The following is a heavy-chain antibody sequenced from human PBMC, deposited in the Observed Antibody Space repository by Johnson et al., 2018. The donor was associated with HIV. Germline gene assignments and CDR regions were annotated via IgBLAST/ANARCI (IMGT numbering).Heavy chain of an antibody. J-gene: IGHJ3*02. CDR2: VWYDGSNK. V-gene: IGHV3-33*06. CDR3: AKDRTNWGYDAFDI. Sequence: QVLLVESGGGVVQPGRSLKLSCEASGFTFSDYGMHWVRQAPGKGLEWVAGVWYDGSNKYYEKSVKGRFTVFRDNVENTVFLQMKRLRAEDTALYFCAKDRTNWGYDAFDIWGQGTFVTVSP. CDR1: GFTFSDYG. D-gene: IGHD7-27*01.